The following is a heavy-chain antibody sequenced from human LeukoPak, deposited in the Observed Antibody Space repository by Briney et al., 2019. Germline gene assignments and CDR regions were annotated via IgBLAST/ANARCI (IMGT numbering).Heavy chain of an antibody. Sequence: SETLSLTCTVSGGSISSYYWSWIRQPPGKGLEWIGYIYYSGSTNYNPSLKSRVTISVDTSKNQFSLKLSSVTAADTAVYYCARAGYYYDSSRYYYYYMDVWGKGTTVTVSS. CDR1: GGSISSYY. J-gene: IGHJ6*03. V-gene: IGHV4-59*01. CDR2: IYYSGST. D-gene: IGHD3-22*01. CDR3: ARAGYYYDSSRYYYYYMDV.